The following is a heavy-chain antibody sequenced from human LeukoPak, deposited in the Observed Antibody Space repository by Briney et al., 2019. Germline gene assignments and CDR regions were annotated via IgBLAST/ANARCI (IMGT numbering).Heavy chain of an antibody. Sequence: EASVKVSCKASGGTFSSYAISWVRQAPGQGLEWMGGIITIFGTANYAQKFQGRVTITTDESTSTAYMELSSLRSEDTAVYYCARGYYYGSGIGAFDIWGQGTMVTVSS. CDR1: GGTFSSYA. J-gene: IGHJ3*02. V-gene: IGHV1-69*05. CDR3: ARGYYYGSGIGAFDI. CDR2: IITIFGTA. D-gene: IGHD3-10*01.